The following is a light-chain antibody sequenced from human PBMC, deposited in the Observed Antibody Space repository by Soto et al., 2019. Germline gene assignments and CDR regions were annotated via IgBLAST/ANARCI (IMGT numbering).Light chain of an antibody. CDR1: SSNMGTSY. Sequence: QAVVTQPPSASGTPGQRVTISCSGSSSNMGTSYVYWYQQLPGTAPKLLIYSNNQRPSGVPDRFSGSKSGTSASLAISGLRSEDEADYYCAAWDDGLSGWVFGGGTQLTVL. J-gene: IGLJ3*02. CDR3: AAWDDGLSGWV. CDR2: SNN. V-gene: IGLV1-47*02.